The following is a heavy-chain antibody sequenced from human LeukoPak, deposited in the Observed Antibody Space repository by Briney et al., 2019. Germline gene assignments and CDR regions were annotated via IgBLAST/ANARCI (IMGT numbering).Heavy chain of an antibody. V-gene: IGHV3-48*02. D-gene: IGHD2-15*01. CDR1: GFTFSSYS. J-gene: IGHJ4*02. CDR2: ISSSSTI. Sequence: GGSLRLSCAASGFTFSSYSMNWVRQAPGKGLEWVSYISSSSTIYYADSVKGRFTISRDNAKNSLYLQMNSLRDEDTAVYYCARDLNTLGYCSGGSCYGTDYFDYWGQGTLVTVSS. CDR3: ARDLNTLGYCSGGSCYGTDYFDY.